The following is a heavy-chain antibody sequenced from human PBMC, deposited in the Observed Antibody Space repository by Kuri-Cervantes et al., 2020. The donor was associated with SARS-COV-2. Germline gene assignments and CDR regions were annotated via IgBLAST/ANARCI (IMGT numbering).Heavy chain of an antibody. J-gene: IGHJ6*03. V-gene: IGHV3-43D*03. Sequence: ETLSLTCAASGFTFDDYAMHWVRQAPGKGLEWVSLIGWDGGSTYYADSVKGRFTISRDNSKNTLYLQMNSLRAEDTAVYYCAKDPVYYYYYMDVWGKGTTVPSP. CDR1: GFTFDDYA. CDR2: IGWDGGST. CDR3: AKDPVYYYYYMDV.